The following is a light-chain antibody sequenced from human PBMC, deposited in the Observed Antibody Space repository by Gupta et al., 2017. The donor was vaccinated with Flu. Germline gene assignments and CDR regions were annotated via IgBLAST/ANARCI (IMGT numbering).Light chain of an antibody. Sequence: SSLCAAVADRGASTCQRSEDISNYFDWYHQKPGEAPKRLIYDGSNWETGVTSRFSGSGCGKHVTLPITSRQQEDIGPYYCQQYYDSPHSTFGDGTKVDVK. CDR1: EDISNY. V-gene: IGKV1-33*01. CDR3: QQYYDSPHST. CDR2: DGS. J-gene: IGKJ3*01.